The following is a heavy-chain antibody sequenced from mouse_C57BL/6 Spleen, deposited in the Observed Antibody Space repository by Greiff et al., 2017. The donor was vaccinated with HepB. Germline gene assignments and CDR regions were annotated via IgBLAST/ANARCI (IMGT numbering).Heavy chain of an antibody. CDR1: GFTFTDYY. J-gene: IGHJ2*01. CDR3: ARGGGCDVRGY. Sequence: VQLQESGPVLVKPGASVKISCKASGFTFTDYYINWVKQRPGQGLEWIGWIYPGSGNTKYNEKFKGKATLTVDTSSSTAYMQLSSLTSEDSAVYLWARGGGCDVRGYWGEKTTHTVSS. CDR2: IYPGSGNT. V-gene: IGHV1-84*01.